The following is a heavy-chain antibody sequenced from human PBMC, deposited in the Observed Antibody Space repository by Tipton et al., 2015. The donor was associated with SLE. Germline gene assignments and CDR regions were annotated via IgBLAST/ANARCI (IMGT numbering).Heavy chain of an antibody. CDR3: ARGIAATGTPFDY. V-gene: IGHV4-34*01. Sequence: LRLSCAVYGGSFSGYYWSWIRQPPGKGLEWIGEINHSGSTNYNPSLKSRVTISVDTSKNQFSLKLSSVTAADTAVYYCARGIAATGTPFDYWGQGTLVTVSS. CDR2: INHSGST. CDR1: GGSFSGYY. J-gene: IGHJ4*02. D-gene: IGHD6-13*01.